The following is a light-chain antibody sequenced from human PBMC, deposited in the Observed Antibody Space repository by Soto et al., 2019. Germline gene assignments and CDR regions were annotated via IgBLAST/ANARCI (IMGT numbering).Light chain of an antibody. J-gene: IGKJ4*01. CDR3: HQRSNWPLT. CDR1: QSVNNY. CDR2: DAS. Sequence: EIVLTQSPATLSLSQRERATLSCRASQSVNNYLAWYQQKPGQAPRLLIYDASSRATDIPARFSGSGSGTDFTLTIISLEPEDFATYYCHQRSNWPLTCGGGTKVDIK. V-gene: IGKV3-11*01.